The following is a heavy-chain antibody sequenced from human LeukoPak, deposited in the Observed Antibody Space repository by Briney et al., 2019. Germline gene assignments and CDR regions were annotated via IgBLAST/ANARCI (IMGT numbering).Heavy chain of an antibody. V-gene: IGHV3-7*01. CDR2: IKEDGAEK. J-gene: IGHJ4*02. CDR1: GFRFSDYW. CDR3: ASGMTEFDY. Sequence: GGSLRLSCAASGFRFSDYWMSWVRQAPGKGLEWVANIKEDGAEKYYVESVKGRFTIFRDNAKHSLHLQTNSLRVEDTAVYYCASGMTEFDYWGQGTLVTVSS.